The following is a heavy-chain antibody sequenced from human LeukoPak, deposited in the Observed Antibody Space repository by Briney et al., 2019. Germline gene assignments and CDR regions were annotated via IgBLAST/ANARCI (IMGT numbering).Heavy chain of an antibody. CDR1: GFTFSSYA. D-gene: IGHD3-3*01. V-gene: IGHV3-30-3*01. CDR2: ISYDGSNK. CDR3: ARRYFWSGSNSYYYYYGMDV. J-gene: IGHJ6*02. Sequence: PGGSLRLSCAASGFTFSSYAMHWVRQAPGKGLEWVAVISYDGSNKYYADSVKGRFTISSDNSKNTLYLQMNSLRAEDTAVYYCARRYFWSGSNSYYYYYGMDVWGQGTTVTVSS.